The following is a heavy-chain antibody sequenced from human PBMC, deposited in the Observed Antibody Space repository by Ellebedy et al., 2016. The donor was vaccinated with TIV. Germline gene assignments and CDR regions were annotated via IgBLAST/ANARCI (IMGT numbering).Heavy chain of an antibody. J-gene: IGHJ6*02. Sequence: AASVKVSCKASGYTFTSYYMHWVRQAPGQGLEWMGWINPNSGGTNYAQKFQGWVTMTRNTSISTAYMELSRLRSDDTAVYYCARGQGFGELLYSGMDVWGQGTTVTVSS. CDR1: GYTFTSYY. D-gene: IGHD3-10*01. V-gene: IGHV1-2*04. CDR3: ARGQGFGELLYSGMDV. CDR2: INPNSGGT.